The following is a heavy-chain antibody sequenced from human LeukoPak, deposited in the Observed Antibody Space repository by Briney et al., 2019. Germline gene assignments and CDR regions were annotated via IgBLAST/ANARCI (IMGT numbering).Heavy chain of an antibody. J-gene: IGHJ4*02. Sequence: PSETLSLTCTVSGGSISSGGYYWSWIRQPPGKGLEWIGYIYHSGSTYYNPSLKSRVTISVDRSKNQFSLKLSSVTAADTAVYYCASWLVAAGGYWGQGTLVTVSS. V-gene: IGHV4-30-2*01. D-gene: IGHD5-12*01. CDR2: IYHSGST. CDR3: ASWLVAAGGY. CDR1: GGSISSGGYY.